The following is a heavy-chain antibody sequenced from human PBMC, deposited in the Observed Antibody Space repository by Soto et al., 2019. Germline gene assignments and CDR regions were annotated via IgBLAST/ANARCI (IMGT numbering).Heavy chain of an antibody. Sequence: QVQLVQSGAEVKKPGASVKVSCKASGYTFTSYAMHWVRQAPGQRLEWMGWINAGNGNTKYSQKFQGRVTITRDTSASTAYMELSSQRSEDTAVYYCARGDRVHIVATPDSGGFGYWGQGTLVSVSS. CDR3: ARGDRVHIVATPDSGGFGY. D-gene: IGHD5-12*01. CDR2: INAGNGNT. V-gene: IGHV1-3*01. J-gene: IGHJ4*02. CDR1: GYTFTSYA.